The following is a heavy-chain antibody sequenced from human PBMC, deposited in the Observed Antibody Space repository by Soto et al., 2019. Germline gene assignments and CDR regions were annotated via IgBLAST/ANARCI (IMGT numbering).Heavy chain of an antibody. CDR3: ARSGGKAAKYNRFDP. J-gene: IGHJ5*02. CDR2: IYYRAMP. V-gene: IGHV4-30-4*01. D-gene: IGHD3-10*01. CDR1: VGSVTRGDYY. Sequence: SETVCLTCNVSVGSVTRGDYYWSWLRQPPGKGLEWSGYIYYRAMPYYNPSLKSRVTISVDTSKNQFSLSLSSVTAADTAVYYCARSGGKAAKYNRFDPWGQGTLVTVSS.